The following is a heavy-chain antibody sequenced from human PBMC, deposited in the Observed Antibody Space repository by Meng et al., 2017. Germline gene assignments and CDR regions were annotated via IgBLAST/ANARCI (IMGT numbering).Heavy chain of an antibody. CDR2: IYYSGST. D-gene: IGHD2/OR15-2a*01. J-gene: IGHJ6*01. CDR1: GGSISSYY. Sequence: SETLSLTCTVSGGSISSYYWSWIRQPPGKGLEWIGHIYYSGSTNYNPSLNSRVTLPVDTSKNQFSLELISVTAADTAVYYCARGILAVDYYYGMDVWGQGTTVTVAS. CDR3: ARGILAVDYYYGMDV. V-gene: IGHV4-59*01.